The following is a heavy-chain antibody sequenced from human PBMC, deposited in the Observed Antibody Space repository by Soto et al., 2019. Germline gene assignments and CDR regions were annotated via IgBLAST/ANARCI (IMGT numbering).Heavy chain of an antibody. CDR3: AKDLLFGRRAWCHIFDN. V-gene: IGHV3-23*01. CDR2: IIGTGGTT. Sequence: EVQLLESGGGLVQPGGSLRLSCAASGFSFTNYALNWVRQAPGKGLEWVSAIIGTGGTTYYADSVKGRFTISRDNSKNAMYLQMNSLRSEDTAFSFCAKDLLFGRRAWCHIFDNWGQGTLVTVSS. D-gene: IGHD3-3*01. CDR1: GFSFTNYA. J-gene: IGHJ4*02.